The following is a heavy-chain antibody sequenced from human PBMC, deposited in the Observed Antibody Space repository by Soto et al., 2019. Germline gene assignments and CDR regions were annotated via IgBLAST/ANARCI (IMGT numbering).Heavy chain of an antibody. Sequence: ASVKVSCKASGYTFTSYAMHWVRQAPVQRLEWMGWINAGNGNTKYSQKFQGRVTITRDTSASTAYMELSSLRSEDTAVYYCARPRDYYGSGSYYPPAFDIWGQGTMVTVSS. CDR1: GYTFTSYA. J-gene: IGHJ3*02. CDR2: INAGNGNT. CDR3: ARPRDYYGSGSYYPPAFDI. V-gene: IGHV1-3*01. D-gene: IGHD3-10*01.